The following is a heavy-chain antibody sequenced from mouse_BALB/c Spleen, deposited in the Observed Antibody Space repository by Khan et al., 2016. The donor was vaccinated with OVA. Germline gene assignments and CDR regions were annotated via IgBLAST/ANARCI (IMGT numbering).Heavy chain of an antibody. V-gene: IGHV3-2*02. CDR2: ISYSGST. CDR3: ARDGSRYNYAMDY. CDR1: GYSITSDYA. Sequence: DVQLQESGPGLVKPSQSLSLTCTVTGYSITSDYAWNWIRQFPGNKLEWMGYISYSGSTNYNPALKSRISITRDTSKNQFFLQLNSVTTEDTATYYCARDGSRYNYAMDYGGQGTSVTVSS. D-gene: IGHD2-3*01. J-gene: IGHJ4*01.